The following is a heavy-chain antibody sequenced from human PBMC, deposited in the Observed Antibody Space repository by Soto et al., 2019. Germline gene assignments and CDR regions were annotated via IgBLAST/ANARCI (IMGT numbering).Heavy chain of an antibody. J-gene: IGHJ6*01. Sequence: QVQLVQSGGEVRKPGASVKVSCKASGYTFTSHGISWVRQAPGQGLEWMGWISAYNGDTNYAQKLQGRVTVTTDRSTSAADMELTSLRPEDTAVYYRARMLRGSNIDYSPEMDVWGKGTTVTVSS. D-gene: IGHD3-10*01. V-gene: IGHV1-18*01. CDR2: ISAYNGDT. CDR1: GYTFTSHG. CDR3: ARMLRGSNIDYSPEMDV.